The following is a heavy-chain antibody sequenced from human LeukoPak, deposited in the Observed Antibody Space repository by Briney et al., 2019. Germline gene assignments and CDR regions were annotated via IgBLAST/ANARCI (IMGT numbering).Heavy chain of an antibody. Sequence: GGSLRLSCAASGFSFSNAWMNWVRQAPGKGLEWVGRIESKTDGGTTDYAAPVKGRFTISRDDSKSTQYLQMNSLKTEDTAVYYCTTNYYGSGSFDYWGQGTLVTVSS. CDR1: GFSFSNAW. CDR3: TTNYYGSGSFDY. D-gene: IGHD3-10*01. CDR2: IESKTDGGTT. V-gene: IGHV3-15*07. J-gene: IGHJ4*02.